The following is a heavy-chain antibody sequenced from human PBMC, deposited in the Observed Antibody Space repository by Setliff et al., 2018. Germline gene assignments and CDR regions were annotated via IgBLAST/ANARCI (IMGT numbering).Heavy chain of an antibody. V-gene: IGHV4-4*07. CDR3: ARDQWVRSPPLYFSYSMDV. Sequence: PSETLSLTCTVSGGSIINSYYWSWIRQPAGKGLEWIGRIPTSGNTNYNPSLKSRVTVSLDTSKNQFSLKLTSMTAADTAVYYCARDQWVRSPPLYFSYSMDVWGQGTTVTVSS. D-gene: IGHD5-12*01. CDR1: GGSIINSYY. J-gene: IGHJ6*02. CDR2: IPTSGNT.